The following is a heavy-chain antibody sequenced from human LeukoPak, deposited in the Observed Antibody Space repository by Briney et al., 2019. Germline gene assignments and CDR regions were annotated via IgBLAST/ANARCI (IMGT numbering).Heavy chain of an antibody. V-gene: IGHV4-59*08. J-gene: IGHJ3*02. Sequence: SETLSLTCTVSGGSISGFYWSWIRQPPGKRLEWIGYVPYVGTSNYSPSLKSRLTISVDTSKNQFSLSLNSVTAADTAVYYCAIGYSYGFDAFDIWGQGTMVTVSS. D-gene: IGHD5-18*01. CDR3: AIGYSYGFDAFDI. CDR2: VPYVGTS. CDR1: GGSISGFY.